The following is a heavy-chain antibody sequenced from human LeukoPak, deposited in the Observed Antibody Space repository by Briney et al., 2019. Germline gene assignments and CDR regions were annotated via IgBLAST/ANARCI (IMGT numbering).Heavy chain of an antibody. CDR2: ISSSGSTI. CDR3: AGGEYGMDV. CDR1: GFTFSSYE. D-gene: IGHD1-26*01. Sequence: PGESLRLSCAASGFTFSSYEMNWVRQAPGKGLEWVSYISSSGSTIYYADSVKGRFTISRDNAKNSLHLQMNSLRAEDTAVYYCAGGEYGMDVWGQGTTVTVSS. J-gene: IGHJ6*02. V-gene: IGHV3-48*03.